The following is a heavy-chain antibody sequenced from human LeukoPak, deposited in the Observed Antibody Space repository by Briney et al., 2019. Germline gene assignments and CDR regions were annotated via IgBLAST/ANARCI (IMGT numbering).Heavy chain of an antibody. D-gene: IGHD6-19*01. Sequence: GGSLRLSCAASGFTFSSYWMYWVRQAPGKGLEWVSGISWNSGSIGYADSVKGRFTISRDNAKNSLYLQMNSLRAEDTALYYCAKDLGYSSGHWGQGTLVTVSS. V-gene: IGHV3-9*01. CDR3: AKDLGYSSGH. CDR1: GFTFSSYW. CDR2: ISWNSGSI. J-gene: IGHJ4*02.